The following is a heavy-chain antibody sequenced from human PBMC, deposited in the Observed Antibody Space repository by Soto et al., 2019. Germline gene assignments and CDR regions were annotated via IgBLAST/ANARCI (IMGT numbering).Heavy chain of an antibody. D-gene: IGHD2-15*01. CDR3: ARGSKDSYPGSRIFDF. CDR2: ISGSGGST. J-gene: IGHJ4*02. Sequence: GGSLRLSXAASGFPFSSYAMSWVRQAPGKGLEWVSAISGSGGSTYYADSVKGRFTIPRDNSKNTLYLQMSSLRAEDSAVYYCARGSKDSYPGSRIFDFWGRGTLVTVSS. CDR1: GFPFSSYA. V-gene: IGHV3-23*01.